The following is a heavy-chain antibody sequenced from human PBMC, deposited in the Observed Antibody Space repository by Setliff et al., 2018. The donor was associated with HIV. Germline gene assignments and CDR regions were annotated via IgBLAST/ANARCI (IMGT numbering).Heavy chain of an antibody. V-gene: IGHV3-11*04. Sequence: KPGGSLRLSCAASGFTFSDYYMSWIRQAPGKGLEWISYISRGGRTKYYADSVKGRFTISRDNAKNSLYLQMNSLRAEDTTIYYCARVPVMATITYWYFDLWGRGTLVTVSS. CDR1: GFTFSDYY. CDR2: ISRGGRTK. CDR3: ARVPVMATITYWYFDL. J-gene: IGHJ2*01. D-gene: IGHD5-12*01.